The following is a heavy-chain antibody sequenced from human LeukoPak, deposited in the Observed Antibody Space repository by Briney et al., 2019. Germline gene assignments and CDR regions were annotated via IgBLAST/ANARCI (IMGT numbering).Heavy chain of an antibody. V-gene: IGHV3-15*01. CDR2: IKSKTDGGTT. CDR3: ARRSRDGWYFDY. J-gene: IGHJ4*02. CDR1: GFTFSNAW. D-gene: IGHD5-24*01. Sequence: PGGSLRLSCAASGFTFSNAWMSWVRQAPGKGLEWVGRIKSKTDGGTTDYAAPVKGRFTISRDDSKNTLYLQMNSLRAEDTAVYYCARRSRDGWYFDYWGQGTLVTVSS.